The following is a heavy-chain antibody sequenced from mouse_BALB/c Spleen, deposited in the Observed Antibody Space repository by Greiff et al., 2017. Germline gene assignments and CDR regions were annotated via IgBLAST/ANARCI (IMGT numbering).Heavy chain of an antibody. V-gene: IGHV1-31*01. CDR2: INPYNGAT. CDR1: GYSFTGYY. CDR3: ARWGGNPHFDV. J-gene: IGHJ1*01. D-gene: IGHD1-1*02. Sequence: VQLQQSGPELVKPGASVKISCKASGYSFTGYYMHWVKQSHVKSLEWIGRINPYNGATSYNQNFKDKASLTVDKSSSTAYMELHSLTSEDSAVYYCARWGGNPHFDVWGAGTTVTVSS.